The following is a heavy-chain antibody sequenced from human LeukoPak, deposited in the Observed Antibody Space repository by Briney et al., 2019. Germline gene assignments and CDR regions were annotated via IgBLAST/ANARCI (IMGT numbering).Heavy chain of an antibody. J-gene: IGHJ4*02. Sequence: GRSLRLSCAASGFTFSSYSMNWVRQAPGKGLEWVSSISSSSSYIYYADSVKGRFTISRDNAKNSLYLQMNSLRAEDTAVYYCAREWDSGYDSWGQGTLVTVSS. CDR2: ISSSSSYI. D-gene: IGHD5-12*01. V-gene: IGHV3-21*01. CDR1: GFTFSSYS. CDR3: AREWDSGYDS.